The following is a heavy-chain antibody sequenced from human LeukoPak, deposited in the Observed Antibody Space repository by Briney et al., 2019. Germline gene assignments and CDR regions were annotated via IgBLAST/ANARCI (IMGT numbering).Heavy chain of an antibody. Sequence: GESLKISCQGSGYSFTSYWIGWVRQLPGKGLEWVGIIYPDDSDTRYSPSFQDQVTISADKSFSTASLQWSSLKASDTAIYYCARHYPGGDYFIDYWGQGTLVTVSS. V-gene: IGHV5-51*01. CDR2: IYPDDSDT. CDR1: GYSFTSYW. CDR3: ARHYPGGDYFIDY. D-gene: IGHD4-17*01. J-gene: IGHJ4*02.